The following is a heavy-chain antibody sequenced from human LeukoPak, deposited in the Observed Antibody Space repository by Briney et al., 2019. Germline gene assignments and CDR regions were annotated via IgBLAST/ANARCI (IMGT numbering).Heavy chain of an antibody. V-gene: IGHV3-23*01. CDR3: AKDQPSRYYDSSGYCDY. CDR2: ISGSGGST. J-gene: IGHJ4*02. CDR1: GFTFSSYS. D-gene: IGHD3-22*01. Sequence: GGSLRLSCAASGFTFSSYSMNWVRQAPGKGLEWVSAISGSGGSTYYADSVKGRFTTSRDNSKNTLYLQMNSLRAEDTAVYYCAKDQPSRYYDSSGYCDYWGQGTLVTVSS.